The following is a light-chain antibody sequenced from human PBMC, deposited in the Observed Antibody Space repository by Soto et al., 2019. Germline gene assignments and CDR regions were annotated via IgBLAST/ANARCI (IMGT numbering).Light chain of an antibody. CDR3: SSYTISSTLYV. J-gene: IGLJ1*01. Sequence: QSVLTQPASVSGSPGQSITISCTGTSSDVGGYNYVSWYQQHPGKAPKLMIYDVRNRPSGVSNRFSGSNSGNTAYLTISGLQAEDEDDYYCSSYTISSTLYVSGTGTKVNVL. V-gene: IGLV2-14*01. CDR1: SSDVGGYNY. CDR2: DVR.